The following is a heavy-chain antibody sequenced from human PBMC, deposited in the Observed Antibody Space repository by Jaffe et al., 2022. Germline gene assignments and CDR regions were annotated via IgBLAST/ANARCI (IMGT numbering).Heavy chain of an antibody. J-gene: IGHJ4*02. CDR1: GYSISSGYY. V-gene: IGHV4-38-2*01. D-gene: IGHD2-15*01. Sequence: QVQLQESGPGLVKPSETLSLTCAVSGYSISSGYYWGWIRQPPGKGLEWIGSIYHSGSTYYNPSLKSRVTISVDTSKNQFSLKLSSVTAADTAVYYCARHSSGGSWSFDYWGQGTLVTVSS. CDR2: IYHSGST. CDR3: ARHSSGGSWSFDY.